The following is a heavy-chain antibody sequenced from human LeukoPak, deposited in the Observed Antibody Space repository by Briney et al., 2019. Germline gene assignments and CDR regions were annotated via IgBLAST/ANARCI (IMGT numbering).Heavy chain of an antibody. D-gene: IGHD1-26*01. V-gene: IGHV4-61*01. CDR1: GGSVSSGSYY. CDR2: IYYSGST. Sequence: PSETLSLTYTVSGGSVSSGSYYWNWIRQPPGKGLEWIGYIYYSGSTNYNPSLKSRVTISVDTSKNQFSLKLSSVTAADTAVYYCARDRVRGSSNPYFDYWGQGTLVTVSS. CDR3: ARDRVRGSSNPYFDY. J-gene: IGHJ4*02.